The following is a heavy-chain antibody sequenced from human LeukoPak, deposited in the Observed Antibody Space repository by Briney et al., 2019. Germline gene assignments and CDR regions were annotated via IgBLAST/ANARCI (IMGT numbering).Heavy chain of an antibody. V-gene: IGHV3-23*01. D-gene: IGHD6-19*01. CDR2: VDGGGGGT. CDR1: GFTLSSYA. CDR3: AKEGEGYSSGWFVDY. J-gene: IGHJ4*02. Sequence: PGGSLRLSCAASGFTLSSYAMTWVRQAPGRGLEWVSSVDGGGGGTYYADSVKGRFTISRDNSKNTLSLQMNSLRAEDTAVYYCAKEGEGYSSGWFVDYWGQGTLVTVSS.